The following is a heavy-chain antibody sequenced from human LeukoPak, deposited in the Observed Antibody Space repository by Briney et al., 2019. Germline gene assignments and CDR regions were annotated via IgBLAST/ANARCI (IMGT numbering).Heavy chain of an antibody. V-gene: IGHV4-39*01. CDR1: GGSISSTTYY. CDR3: ARHLLGYCSGGNCYYFDF. CDR2: SYYSGST. Sequence: KPSETLSLTCTVSGGSISSTTYYWGWIRQPPGKGLEWIGSSYYSGSTYYNPSLKSRVTISVDTSKNQFSLKLSSVTAADTAVYYCARHLLGYCSGGNCYYFDFWGQGTLVTVSS. D-gene: IGHD2-15*01. J-gene: IGHJ4*02.